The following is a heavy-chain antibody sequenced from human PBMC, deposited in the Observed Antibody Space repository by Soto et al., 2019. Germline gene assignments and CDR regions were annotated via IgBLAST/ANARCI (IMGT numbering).Heavy chain of an antibody. CDR3: ARGHGYSSGWYLDY. CDR2: ISAYNGNT. J-gene: IGHJ4*02. CDR1: EYTFTDYY. V-gene: IGHV1-18*04. D-gene: IGHD6-19*01. Sequence: GASVKVSCKASEYTFTDYYMHWVRQAPGQGLEWMGWISAYNGNTNYAQKLQGRVTMTTDTSTRTAYMELRSLRSHAPPVYYCARGHGYSSGWYLDYWGQGTLVTVSS.